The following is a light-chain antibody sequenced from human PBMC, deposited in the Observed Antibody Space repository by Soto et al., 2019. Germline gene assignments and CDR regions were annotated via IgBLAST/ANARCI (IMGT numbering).Light chain of an antibody. CDR3: QEYNKLPSLT. V-gene: IGKV3-15*01. J-gene: IGKJ4*01. CDR2: AAS. Sequence: EIVMTQSPATLSVSPGERATLSCRASQTVNSNLAWYHQKPGQAPRLLIYAASTRATGIPDRFSGSGSGTEFTLTISSLQPEDFAVYYCQEYNKLPSLTFGGGTKVEIK. CDR1: QTVNSN.